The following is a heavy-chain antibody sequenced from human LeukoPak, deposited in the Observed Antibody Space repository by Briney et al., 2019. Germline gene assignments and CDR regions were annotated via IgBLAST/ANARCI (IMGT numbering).Heavy chain of an antibody. V-gene: IGHV3-30*03. CDR3: ARRQEISSGWYRRPFDY. D-gene: IGHD6-19*01. J-gene: IGHJ4*02. CDR1: GFTFSSYG. CDR2: ISYDGSNK. Sequence: GGSLRLSCAASGFTFSSYGMHWVRQAPGKGLEWVTIISYDGSNKYYADSVKGRFTISRDNSKNTLYLQMNSLRAEDTAVYYCARRQEISSGWYRRPFDYWGQGTLVTVSS.